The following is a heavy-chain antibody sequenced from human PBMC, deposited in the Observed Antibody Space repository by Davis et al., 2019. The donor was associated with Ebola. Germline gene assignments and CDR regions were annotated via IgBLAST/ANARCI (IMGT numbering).Heavy chain of an antibody. J-gene: IGHJ6*04. D-gene: IGHD3-3*01. V-gene: IGHV3-23*01. CDR3: AKSGLSFGVVKDHYGMDV. CDR2: IRGSGSST. CDR1: AFTFSSYA. Sequence: PGGSLRPSCPPSAFTFSSYAMSWVRPPPGKGLEWVSAIRGSGSSTYYADSVKGRFTLSRDNSKKTLYLQMNSLRAKDTAVYYCAKSGLSFGVVKDHYGMDVWGKGTTVTVSS.